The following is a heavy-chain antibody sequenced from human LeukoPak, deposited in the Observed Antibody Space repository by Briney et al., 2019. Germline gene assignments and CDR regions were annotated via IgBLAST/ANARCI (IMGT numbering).Heavy chain of an antibody. CDR2: INHSGST. V-gene: IGHV4-34*01. J-gene: IGHJ4*02. CDR1: GGSFSGYY. Sequence: SETLSLTCAVYGGSFSGYYWSWIRQPPGKGLEWIGEINHSGSTNYNPSLKSRVTISVDTSKNQFSLNLSSVTAADTDVYYCARGPLNDYWGQGALVTVSS. CDR3: ARGPLNDY.